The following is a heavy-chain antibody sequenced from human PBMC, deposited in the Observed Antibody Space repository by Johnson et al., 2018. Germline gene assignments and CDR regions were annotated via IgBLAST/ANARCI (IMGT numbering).Heavy chain of an antibody. J-gene: IGHJ6*03. V-gene: IGHV3-9*01. D-gene: IGHD2-15*01. CDR1: GFPFDDYA. CDR3: ARVRPVAATRGEYYMDV. Sequence: VQLVQSGGGLVQPGRSLRLSCAASGFPFDDYAMHWVRPAPGTGLEWVSGMSWTSGGIGYAVFVQGRFPISRDNAKYSLYLQTPNLRAEDTAVYYCARVRPVAATRGEYYMDVWGKGTRVTVSS. CDR2: MSWTSGGI.